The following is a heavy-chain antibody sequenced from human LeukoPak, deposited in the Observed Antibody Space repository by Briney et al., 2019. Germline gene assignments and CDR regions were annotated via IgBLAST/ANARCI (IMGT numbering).Heavy chain of an antibody. Sequence: PGGSLRLSCAVSGFTFSGYWMNWVRQAPGKGLEWVARSRNKANSYTTEYAASVIGRFTISRDDSQNSLYLKMNSLKSEDTAVYYCARGNLLGGSYSQDYWGQGTLVSVSS. V-gene: IGHV3-72*01. D-gene: IGHD1-26*01. J-gene: IGHJ4*02. CDR3: ARGNLLGGSYSQDY. CDR1: GFTFSGYW. CDR2: SRNKANSYTT.